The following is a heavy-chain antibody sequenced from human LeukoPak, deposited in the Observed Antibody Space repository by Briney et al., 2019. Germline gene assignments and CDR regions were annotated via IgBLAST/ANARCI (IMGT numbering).Heavy chain of an antibody. CDR3: ARHQQYYDTFTIYYYYMDV. CDR2: IYPGDSDN. V-gene: IGHV5-51*01. J-gene: IGHJ6*03. D-gene: IGHD3-9*01. Sequence: GASLQICCKCSGYSFTSYWIGWVRQVPGKGLEWMGIIYPGDSDNRYSPSFQGQVTISDDKYISTAYLQWRSLKASDTVMYSCARHQQYYDTFTIYYYYMDVWGKGTTVTVSS. CDR1: GYSFTSYW.